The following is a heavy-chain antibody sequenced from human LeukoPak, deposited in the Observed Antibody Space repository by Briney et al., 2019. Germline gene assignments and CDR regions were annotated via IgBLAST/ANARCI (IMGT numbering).Heavy chain of an antibody. Sequence: SETLSLTCTVSGGSISSYYWSWIRQPPGKGLEWIGYIYYSGSTNYNPSLKSRVTISADTSKNQFSLKLSSVTAADTAVYYCASGSYYVSTYGMDVWGQGTTVTVSS. V-gene: IGHV4-59*08. CDR2: IYYSGST. J-gene: IGHJ6*02. CDR1: GGSISSYY. D-gene: IGHD3-22*01. CDR3: ASGSYYVSTYGMDV.